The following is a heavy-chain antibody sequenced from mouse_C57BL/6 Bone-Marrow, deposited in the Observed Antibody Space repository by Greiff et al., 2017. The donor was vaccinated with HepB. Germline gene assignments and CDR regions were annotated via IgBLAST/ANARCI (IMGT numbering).Heavy chain of an antibody. V-gene: IGHV1-64*01. Sequence: QVQLQQPGAELVKPGASVKLSCKASGYTFTSYWMHWVKQRPGQGLGWIGMIHPNSGSTNYNEKFKSKATLTVDKSSSTAYMQLSSLTSEDSAVYYCARMVTSPMDYWGQGTSVTVSS. CDR1: GYTFTSYW. J-gene: IGHJ4*01. CDR3: ARMVTSPMDY. D-gene: IGHD2-2*01. CDR2: IHPNSGST.